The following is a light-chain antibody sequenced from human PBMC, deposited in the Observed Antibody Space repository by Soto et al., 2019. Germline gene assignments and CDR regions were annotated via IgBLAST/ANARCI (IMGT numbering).Light chain of an antibody. J-gene: IGKJ1*01. CDR2: GAS. CDR3: QQYNHWPGT. Sequence: EIVLTQSPGTLSLSPGERATLSCRTSQSISSSYLGWYQQKPGQGPRLLIYGASTRATGIPARLSGSGSGTEFTLTISSLQSEDFAVYYCQQYNHWPGTFGQGTKVDIK. V-gene: IGKV3-15*01. CDR1: QSISSSY.